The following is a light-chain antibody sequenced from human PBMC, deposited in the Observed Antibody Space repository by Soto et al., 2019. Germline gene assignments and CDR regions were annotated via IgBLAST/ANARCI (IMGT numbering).Light chain of an antibody. V-gene: IGLV2-23*01. CDR1: SSDVGSYNL. Sequence: QSVLTQPASVSGSPGQSITISCTGTSSDVGSYNLVSWYQQHPGKAPKLMIYEGSKRPSGVSNRFSGSKSGNTASLTISGLQAEDEADYYCCSYAGSSTPLYVFGNGTKVTAL. CDR3: CSYAGSSTPLYV. J-gene: IGLJ1*01. CDR2: EGS.